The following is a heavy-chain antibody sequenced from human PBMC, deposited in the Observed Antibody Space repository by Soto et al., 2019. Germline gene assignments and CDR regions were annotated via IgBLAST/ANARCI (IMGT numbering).Heavy chain of an antibody. D-gene: IGHD4-17*01. CDR1: GYTFTSYY. V-gene: IGHV1-46*01. J-gene: IGHJ4*02. Sequence: ASVKVSCKASGYTFTSYYIHWVRQAPGQGLEWMGIINPSGGSTSYAQKFQGRVTMTRDTSTSTVYMELSSLRSEDTAVYYCARDGRVSGDYGLTGYWGQGTLVTVSS. CDR2: INPSGGST. CDR3: ARDGRVSGDYGLTGY.